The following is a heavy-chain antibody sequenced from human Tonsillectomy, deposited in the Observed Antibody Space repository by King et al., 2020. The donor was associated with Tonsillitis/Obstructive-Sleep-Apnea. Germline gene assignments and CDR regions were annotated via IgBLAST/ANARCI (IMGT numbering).Heavy chain of an antibody. CDR2: IWYDASYK. J-gene: IGHJ4*02. V-gene: IGHV3-33*01. CDR1: GFMFNTYG. Sequence: VQLVESGGGVVQPGRSLRLSCTASGFMFNTYGMHWVRPAPGKGLEGVAVIWYDASYKKYADSVKGRFTISRDNSKNTLYLQMNSLRAEDTAVYYCARDVGTFDYWGQGTLVTVSS. CDR3: ARDVGTFDY. D-gene: IGHD7-27*01.